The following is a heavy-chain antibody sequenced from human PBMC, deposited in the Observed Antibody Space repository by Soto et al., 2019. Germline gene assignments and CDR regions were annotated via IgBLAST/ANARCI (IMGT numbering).Heavy chain of an antibody. CDR2: ISYDGSNK. D-gene: IGHD5-12*01. V-gene: IGHV3-30*18. J-gene: IGHJ4*02. CDR3: AKAAQAEWLRSRRFDY. Sequence: PGVSLRLSCAACGFTFSSYGMHWVRQAPGKGLEWVAVISYDGSNKYYADSVKGRFTISRDNSKNTLYLQMNSLRAEDTAVYYCAKAAQAEWLRSRRFDYWGQGTLVTVSS. CDR1: GFTFSSYG.